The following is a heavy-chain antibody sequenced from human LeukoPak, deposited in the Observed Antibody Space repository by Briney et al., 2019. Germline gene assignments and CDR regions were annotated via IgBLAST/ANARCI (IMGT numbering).Heavy chain of an antibody. D-gene: IGHD3-3*01. CDR1: GFTFSRYG. V-gene: IGHV3-33*01. CDR2: IWFDGSNK. J-gene: IGHJ4*02. Sequence: PGRSLRLSCAASGFTFSRYGMHWVRQAPGKGPEWVTVIWFDGSNKYYAESVKGRFTISRDNSKNTLYLQLNSLRAEDTAVYYCARSLRFLESLEYWGQGTLVTVSS. CDR3: ARSLRFLESLEY.